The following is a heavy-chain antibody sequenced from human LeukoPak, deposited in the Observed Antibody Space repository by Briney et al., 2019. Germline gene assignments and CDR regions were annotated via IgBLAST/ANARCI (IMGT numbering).Heavy chain of an antibody. CDR3: VRDRTKYCSSTSCPLDY. J-gene: IGHJ4*02. CDR2: INPHSGGT. Sequence: ASVKVSCKASGYTFTGYYLHWVRQAPGQGLEWMGWINPHSGGTNYAQKFQGRVTMTRDTSISTAYMELSGLRSDDTAVYYCVRDRTKYCSSTSCPLDYWGQGTLVTVSS. D-gene: IGHD2-2*01. CDR1: GYTFTGYY. V-gene: IGHV1-2*02.